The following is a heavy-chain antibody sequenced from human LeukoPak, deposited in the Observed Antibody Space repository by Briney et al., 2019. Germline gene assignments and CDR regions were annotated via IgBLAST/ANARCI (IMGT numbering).Heavy chain of an antibody. CDR2: ISGSGDDT. J-gene: IGHJ4*02. CDR3: AKDNPPVTTPPLN. D-gene: IGHD4-17*01. CDR1: GFTFNKYV. V-gene: IGHV3-23*01. Sequence: GGSLRLSCAASGFTFNKYVVSWVRQAPGKGLEWVSSISGSGDDTYYADSVKGRFTISRDNSKNTLFLQMNSLRAEDAAVYYCAKDNPPVTTPPLNWGQGTLVTVSS.